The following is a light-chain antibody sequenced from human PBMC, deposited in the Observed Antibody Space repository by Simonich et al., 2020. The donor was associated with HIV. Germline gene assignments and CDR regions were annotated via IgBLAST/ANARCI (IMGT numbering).Light chain of an antibody. J-gene: IGLJ3*02. Sequence: SYEVTQPPSVSVSPGQTARITCSGDALPEQYAYWYQQKSGQAPLLVINEDSKRPSGIPERFSGSSSGTMATLTISGAQVEDEADYYCYSTDNSGSHLGVFGGGTKLTVL. CDR3: YSTDNSGSHLGV. CDR1: ALPEQY. CDR2: EDS. V-gene: IGLV3-10*01.